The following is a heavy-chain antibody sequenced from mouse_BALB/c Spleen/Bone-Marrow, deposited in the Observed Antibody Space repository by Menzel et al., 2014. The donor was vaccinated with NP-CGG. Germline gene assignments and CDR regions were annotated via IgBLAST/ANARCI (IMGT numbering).Heavy chain of an antibody. Sequence: QVQLQQPGPELVKPGASVKMSCKASGYTFTDNWIYWVKQRPGQGLEWIGAIDTSDSYTNYNHKFMGKASLTVDASSSTAYVQVSSLTSDDSAVYYCARGGHDFSLDYWGQGTSVTVSS. V-gene: IGHV1-69*02. CDR1: GYTFTDNW. CDR3: ARGGHDFSLDY. D-gene: IGHD2-4*01. J-gene: IGHJ4*01. CDR2: IDTSDSYT.